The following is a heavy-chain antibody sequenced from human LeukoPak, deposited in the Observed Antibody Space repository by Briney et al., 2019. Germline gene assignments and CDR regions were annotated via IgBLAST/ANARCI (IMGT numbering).Heavy chain of an antibody. D-gene: IGHD1-26*01. V-gene: IGHV4-59*01. CDR2: IYYSGST. J-gene: IGHJ6*02. CDR1: GGSISSYY. CDR3: ARNRFEVGAIVGMDV. Sequence: SETLSLTCTVSGGSISSYYWSWIRQPPGKGLEWIGYIYYSGSTNYNPSLKSRVTISVDTSKNQFSLKLSSVTAADTAVYYCARNRFEVGAIVGMDVWGQGTTVTVSS.